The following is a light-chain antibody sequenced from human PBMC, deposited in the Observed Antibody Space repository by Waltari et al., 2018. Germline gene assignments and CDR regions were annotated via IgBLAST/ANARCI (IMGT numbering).Light chain of an antibody. Sequence: DIQMTQSPSSLSASVGDRVTFICRASQSISWFLNWYQQKPGMAPKLLIHGASNLQSGVPSSFRGRGFGKEFTLPINRLQPAGFATYYCQQTYSAPYTFGQGTKLDIK. V-gene: IGKV1-39*01. CDR3: QQTYSAPYT. CDR2: GAS. J-gene: IGKJ2*01. CDR1: QSISWF.